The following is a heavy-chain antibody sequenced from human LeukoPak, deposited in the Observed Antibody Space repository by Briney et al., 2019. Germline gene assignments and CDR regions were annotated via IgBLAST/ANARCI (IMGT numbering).Heavy chain of an antibody. Sequence: GASVKVSCKASGYTFTGYYMHWVRQAPGQGLEWMGWINPNSGGTNYAQKFQGRVTMTRDTSISTAYMELSRLRSDDTVVYYCARDKSSYEDFWSGYFHNPFDYWGQGTLVTVSS. J-gene: IGHJ4*02. V-gene: IGHV1-2*02. D-gene: IGHD3-3*01. CDR2: INPNSGGT. CDR3: ARDKSSYEDFWSGYFHNPFDY. CDR1: GYTFTGYY.